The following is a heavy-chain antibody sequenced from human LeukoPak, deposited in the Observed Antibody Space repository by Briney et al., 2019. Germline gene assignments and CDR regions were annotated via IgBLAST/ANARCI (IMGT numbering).Heavy chain of an antibody. V-gene: IGHV1-46*01. J-gene: IGHJ4*02. D-gene: IGHD3-10*01. CDR2: INPSGGSM. CDR3: ARGSRYFDY. Sequence: ASVKVSCKASGYTFTSDYMHWVRQAPGQGLEWMGIINPSGGSMNYAQNFQGRVTMTRDTSTSTVYMELSSLTSEDTAVYYCARGSRYFDYWGPGTLVTVSS. CDR1: GYTFTSDY.